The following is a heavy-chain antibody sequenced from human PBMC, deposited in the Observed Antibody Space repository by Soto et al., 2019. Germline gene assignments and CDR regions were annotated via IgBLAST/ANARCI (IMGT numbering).Heavy chain of an antibody. CDR3: ARDPGYDFWSGYYTGNWFDP. J-gene: IGHJ5*02. V-gene: IGHV3-33*01. D-gene: IGHD3-3*01. Sequence: GGSLRLSCAASGFTFSSYGMHWVRQAPGKGLEWVAVIWYDGSNKYYADSVKGRFTISRDNSKNTLYLQMNSLRAEDTAVYYCARDPGYDFWSGYYTGNWFDPWGQGTLV. CDR1: GFTFSSYG. CDR2: IWYDGSNK.